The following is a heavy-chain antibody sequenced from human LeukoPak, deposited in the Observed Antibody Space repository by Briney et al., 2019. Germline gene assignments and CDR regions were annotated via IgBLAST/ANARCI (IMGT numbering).Heavy chain of an antibody. CDR3: ARDSSSWEGAYGWFDP. CDR1: GYTFTSYY. V-gene: IGHV1-46*01. D-gene: IGHD6-13*01. CDR2: INPSGGST. J-gene: IGHJ5*02. Sequence: VASVNVSCKASGYTFTSYYMHWVRQAPGQGLEWMGIINPSGGSTSYAQKFQGRVTMTRDTSTSTVFMELSSLRSEDTAVYYCARDSSSWEGAYGWFDPWGQGTLVTVSS.